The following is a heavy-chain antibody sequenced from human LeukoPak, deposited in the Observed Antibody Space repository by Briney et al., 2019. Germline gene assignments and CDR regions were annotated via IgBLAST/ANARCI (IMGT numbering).Heavy chain of an antibody. V-gene: IGHV4-39*01. CDR1: SGSISSSSYY. CDR3: ASRDYDFWSGSRFDY. D-gene: IGHD3-3*01. Sequence: TSSETLSLTCTVSSGSISSSSYYWGWIRQPPGKGLEWIGSIYYSGSTYYNPSLKSRVTISVDTSKNQFSLKLSSVTAADTAVYYCASRDYDFWSGSRFDYWGQGTLVTVSS. J-gene: IGHJ4*02. CDR2: IYYSGST.